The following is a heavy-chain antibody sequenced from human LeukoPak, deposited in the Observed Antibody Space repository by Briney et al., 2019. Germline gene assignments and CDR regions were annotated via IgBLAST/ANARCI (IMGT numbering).Heavy chain of an antibody. CDR1: GYTFTGYY. D-gene: IGHD6-6*01. V-gene: IGHV1-8*02. Sequence: GASVKVSCKASGYTFTGYYMHWVRQAPGQGLEWMGWMNPNSGNTGYAQKFQGRVTMTRNTSISTAYVELSSLRSEDTAVYYCARGHYSSSSGTYYFDYWGQGTLVTVSS. CDR3: ARGHYSSSSGTYYFDY. J-gene: IGHJ4*02. CDR2: MNPNSGNT.